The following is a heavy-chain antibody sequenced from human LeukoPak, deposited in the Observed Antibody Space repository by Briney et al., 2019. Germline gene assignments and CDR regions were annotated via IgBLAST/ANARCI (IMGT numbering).Heavy chain of an antibody. CDR2: ISWNSGSI. V-gene: IGHV3-9*01. CDR1: GFTFDDYA. D-gene: IGHD6-13*01. CDR3: ARVSKGSSWYFDP. J-gene: IGHJ5*02. Sequence: GGSLRLSCAASGFTFDDYAMHWVRQAPGKGLEWLSGISWNSGSIGYADSVKGRFTISRDNAKNSLYLQMNSLRAEDTAVYYCARVSKGSSWYFDPWGQGTLVTVSS.